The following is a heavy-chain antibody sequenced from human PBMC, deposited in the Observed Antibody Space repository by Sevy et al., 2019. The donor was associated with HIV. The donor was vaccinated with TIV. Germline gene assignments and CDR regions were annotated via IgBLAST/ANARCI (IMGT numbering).Heavy chain of an antibody. D-gene: IGHD5-18*01. CDR2: ISYDGSNK. V-gene: IGHV3-30-3*01. CDR3: ARADTAMVRFDY. CDR1: GFTFSSYG. Sequence: GGSLRLSCAASGFTFSSYGMHWVRQAPGKGLEWVAVISYDGSNKYYADSVKGRFTISRDNPKNTLYLQMNSLRAEDTAVYYCARADTAMVRFDYWGQGTLVTVSS. J-gene: IGHJ4*02.